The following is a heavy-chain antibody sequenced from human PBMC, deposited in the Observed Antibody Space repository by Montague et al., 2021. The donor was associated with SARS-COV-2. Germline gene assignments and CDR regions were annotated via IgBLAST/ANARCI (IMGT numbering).Heavy chain of an antibody. D-gene: IGHD5-18*01. V-gene: IGHV3-23*01. CDR1: GFTFSSYA. J-gene: IGHJ4*02. CDR2: ISGSGGST. CDR3: AKASWIQLWFRTPYFDY. Sequence: SLRLSCAASGFTFSSYAISWVRQAPGKGLEWVSAISGSGGSTYYADSVKGRFTISRDNSKNTLYLQMNSLRAEDTAVYYCAKASWIQLWFRTPYFDYWGQGTLVTVSS.